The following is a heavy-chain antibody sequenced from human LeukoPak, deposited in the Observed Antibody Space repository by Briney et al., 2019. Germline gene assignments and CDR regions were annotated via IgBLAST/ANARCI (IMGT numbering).Heavy chain of an antibody. Sequence: HPGGSLRLSCAASGFDLSNYWMYWVRQAPGKGLEWVANIKQDGSEKYYVDSVRGRFTISRDNAKNSLSLQMNSLRAEDTAVYYCASNYGGWGQGTLVTVSS. V-gene: IGHV3-7*03. D-gene: IGHD4-11*01. CDR2: IKQDGSEK. CDR3: ASNYGG. CDR1: GFDLSNYW. J-gene: IGHJ4*02.